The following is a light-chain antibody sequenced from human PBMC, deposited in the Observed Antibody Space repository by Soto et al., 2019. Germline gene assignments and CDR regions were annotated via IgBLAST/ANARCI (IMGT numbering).Light chain of an antibody. Sequence: IVLTQSPGTLSLSPGERATLSCRARQSVSSYYVAWYQQKPGQAPRLLIYGASTRATGIPDRFSGSGSGTDFTLTISRLEPGDSAVYHCPHYGSSTFGQGPKVEVK. J-gene: IGKJ1*01. CDR1: QSVSSYY. CDR2: GAS. V-gene: IGKV3-20*01. CDR3: PHYGSST.